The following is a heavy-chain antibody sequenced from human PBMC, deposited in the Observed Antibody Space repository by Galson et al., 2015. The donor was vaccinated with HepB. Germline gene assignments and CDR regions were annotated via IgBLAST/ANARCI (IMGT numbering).Heavy chain of an antibody. CDR3: SSGLLA. Sequence: SCKASGFTSSSYWMHWVRQAPGKGLVWVSRINTDGSTTYADSVKGRFTISRDNAKNTLYLQMNSLGAEDTAVYYCSSGLLAWGQGTLVTVSS. CDR2: INTDGST. CDR1: GFTSSSYW. V-gene: IGHV3-74*01. J-gene: IGHJ5*02.